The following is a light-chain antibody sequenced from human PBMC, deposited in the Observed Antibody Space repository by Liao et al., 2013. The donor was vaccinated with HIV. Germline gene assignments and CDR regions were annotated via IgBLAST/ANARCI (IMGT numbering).Light chain of an antibody. CDR3: QVWDSSTDHLYV. J-gene: IGLJ1*01. CDR1: NIGSNS. V-gene: IGLV3-21*01. Sequence: SYVLTQPPSVSVAPGKTATITCGGHNIGSNSVHWYKQKPGQAPVLVIYSDSDRPSGIPERFSVSNSGNTATLTISRVEAGDEADYYCQVWDSSTDHLYVFGTGTQVTVL. CDR2: SDS.